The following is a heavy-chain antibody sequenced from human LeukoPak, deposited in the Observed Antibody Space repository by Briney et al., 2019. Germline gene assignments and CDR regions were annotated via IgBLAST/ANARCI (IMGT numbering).Heavy chain of an antibody. CDR2: INWNGGST. Sequence: GGSLRLSCAASGFTFDDYGMSWVRQAPGKGLEWVSGINWNGGSTGYADSVKGRFTISRDNAKNSLYLQMNSLRAEDTALYYCARFRESIAARPRIGFDIWGQGTMVTVSS. CDR1: GFTFDDYG. D-gene: IGHD6-6*01. J-gene: IGHJ3*02. V-gene: IGHV3-20*04. CDR3: ARFRESIAARPRIGFDI.